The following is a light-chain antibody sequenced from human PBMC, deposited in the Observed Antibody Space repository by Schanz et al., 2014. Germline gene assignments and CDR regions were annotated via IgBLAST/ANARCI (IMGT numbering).Light chain of an antibody. V-gene: IGKV1-8*01. CDR2: AAS. J-gene: IGKJ4*01. CDR3: QQYYSLPLT. CDR1: QRIAGY. Sequence: IRITQSPSSLSASTGDRVTITCRASQRIAGYFAWYQQKPGKAPTLLIYAASSLQSGVPSRFSGSGSGTDFTLTISSLQAEDVAVYYCQQYYSLPLTFGGGTKVEIK.